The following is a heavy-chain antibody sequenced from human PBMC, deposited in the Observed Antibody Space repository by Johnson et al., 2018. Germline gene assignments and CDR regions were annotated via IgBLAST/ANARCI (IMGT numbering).Heavy chain of an antibody. J-gene: IGHJ4*02. CDR3: ASDSTFLEPIYFDH. CDR1: GFSFSAYT. D-gene: IGHD3-3*01. V-gene: IGHV3-21*01. Sequence: VQLVESGGGLVKPGGSLRLSCATSGFSFSAYTMNWVRKAPGKGLAWVSSISSSSSGIYYVDSVQGRFTISRDNARGSLYLQMDSLRAEDTAVYFCASDSTFLEPIYFDHWGQGTLVIVSS. CDR2: ISSSSSGI.